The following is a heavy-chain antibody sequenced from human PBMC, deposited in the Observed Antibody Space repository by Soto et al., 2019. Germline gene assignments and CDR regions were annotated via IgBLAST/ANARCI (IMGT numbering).Heavy chain of an antibody. Sequence: QVQLVESGGGVVQPGRSLRLSCAASGFTFSSYAMHWVRQAPGEGLEWVAVISYDGSNKYCADSVKGRFTISRDNSKNTLYLQMNSLRAEDTAVYYCARDYSGYDWWGQGTLVTDSS. J-gene: IGHJ4*02. D-gene: IGHD5-12*01. CDR3: ARDYSGYDW. CDR1: GFTFSSYA. CDR2: ISYDGSNK. V-gene: IGHV3-30-3*01.